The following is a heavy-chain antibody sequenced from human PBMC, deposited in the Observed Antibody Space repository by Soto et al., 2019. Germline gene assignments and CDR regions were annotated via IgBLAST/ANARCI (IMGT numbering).Heavy chain of an antibody. Sequence: PSETLSLTCAVYGGSFSGYYWSWIRQPPGKGLEWIGEINHSGSTNYNPSLKSRVTISVDTSKNQFSLKLSSVTAADTAVYYCARPAGYSSGWCNFWGQGTLVTVSS. CDR3: ARPAGYSSGWCNF. V-gene: IGHV4-34*01. CDR1: GGSFSGYY. D-gene: IGHD6-19*01. J-gene: IGHJ4*02. CDR2: INHSGST.